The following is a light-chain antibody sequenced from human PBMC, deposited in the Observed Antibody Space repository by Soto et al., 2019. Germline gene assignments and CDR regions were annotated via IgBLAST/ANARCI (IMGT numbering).Light chain of an antibody. CDR2: EVS. J-gene: IGLJ3*02. V-gene: IGLV2-14*01. Sequence: QSALTQPASVSGSPGQSITISCTGSRSDVGGYNYVSWYQQHPDKAPKLIIYEVSNRPSGVSNRFSGSKSGNTASLTISGLQAEDEADYYCCSYTHTTTLGVFGAGTKLTVL. CDR1: RSDVGGYNY. CDR3: CSYTHTTTLGV.